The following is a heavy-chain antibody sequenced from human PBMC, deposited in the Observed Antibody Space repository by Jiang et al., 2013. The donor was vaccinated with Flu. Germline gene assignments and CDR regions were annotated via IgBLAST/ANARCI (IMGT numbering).Heavy chain of an antibody. CDR2: IIPIFGTA. CDR1: GGTFSSYA. J-gene: IGHJ6*03. CDR3: AGKGGYCSGGSCSRGPYYYYYYMDV. D-gene: IGHD2-15*01. Sequence: SGAEVKKPGSSVKVSCKASGGTFSSYAISWVRQAPGQGLEWMGGIIPIFGTANYAQKFQGRVTITADESTSTAYMELSSLRSEDTAVYYCAGKGGYCSGGSCSRGPYYYYYYMDVWGKGTTVTVSS. V-gene: IGHV1-69*01.